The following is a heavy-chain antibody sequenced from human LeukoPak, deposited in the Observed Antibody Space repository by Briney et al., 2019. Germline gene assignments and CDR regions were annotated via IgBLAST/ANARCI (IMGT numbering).Heavy chain of an antibody. V-gene: IGHV3-7*01. D-gene: IGHD6-19*01. J-gene: IGHJ6*03. CDR3: ALRGGYTSGWYMRDYYMDV. Sequence: GGSLRLSCAASGFTFSDYWMSWVRQAPGKGLEWVANIKGDGSEKYYVDSVKDRFTISRGNAKNSLYLQMNSLRAEDTAVYYCALRGGYTSGWYMRDYYMDVWGKGTTVTVSS. CDR2: IKGDGSEK. CDR1: GFTFSDYW.